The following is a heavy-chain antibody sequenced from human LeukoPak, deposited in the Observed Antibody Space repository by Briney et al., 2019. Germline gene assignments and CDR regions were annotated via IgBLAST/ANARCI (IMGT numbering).Heavy chain of an antibody. CDR3: ARGYSSSHDAFDI. V-gene: IGHV3-30*04. D-gene: IGHD6-13*01. CDR1: GFTFSSYA. CDR2: ISYDGSNK. J-gene: IGHJ3*02. Sequence: AGSLRLSCAASGFTFSSYAMHWVRQAPGKGLDWVAVISYDGSNKYYADSVKGRFTISRDNSKNTLYLQMNSLRAEDTAVYYCARGYSSSHDAFDIWGQGTMVTVSS.